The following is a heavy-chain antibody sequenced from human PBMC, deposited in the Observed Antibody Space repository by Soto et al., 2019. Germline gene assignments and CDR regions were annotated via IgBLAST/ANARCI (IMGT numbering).Heavy chain of an antibody. V-gene: IGHV3-74*01. CDR3: ARDNNWSYDY. Sequence: GGSLRLSCAASGFTFSASWMHWVRQTPGKGLVWVSHISPDGSSTRDADSVQGRFINSRDNARSTLYLQMHSLRAEDTAVHYCARDNNWSYDYWGQGILVTVSS. J-gene: IGHJ4*02. CDR2: ISPDGSST. CDR1: GFTFSASW. D-gene: IGHD1-1*01.